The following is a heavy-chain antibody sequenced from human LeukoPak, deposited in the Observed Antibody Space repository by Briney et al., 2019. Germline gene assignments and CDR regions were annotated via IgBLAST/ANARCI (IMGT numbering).Heavy chain of an antibody. J-gene: IGHJ4*02. Sequence: SETLSLTCTVSGDSISSSRYYWGWIRQPPGKGVEGVGSIYYSGSTYYNPSLKSRVTISVDTSKNQFSLKLSSVTAADTAVYYCARYAYDFWSGYAPYWGQGTLVTVSS. V-gene: IGHV4-39*01. CDR2: IYYSGST. D-gene: IGHD3-3*01. CDR1: GDSISSSRYY. CDR3: ARYAYDFWSGYAPY.